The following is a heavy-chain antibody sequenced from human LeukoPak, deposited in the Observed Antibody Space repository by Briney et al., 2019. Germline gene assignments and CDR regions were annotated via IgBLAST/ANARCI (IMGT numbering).Heavy chain of an antibody. CDR1: GFTFTHYA. CDR2: IFYDGTIQ. Sequence: PGGSLRLSCAASGFTFTHYAMHWVRQTPGKGLEWVAVIFYDGTIQYYSDSVRGRLIVSRDNPKNTLYLQMNSLTAEDTAVYYCAKGDLVVLSRNYFDYWGQGTLVTVSS. D-gene: IGHD3-22*01. J-gene: IGHJ4*02. V-gene: IGHV3-30*18. CDR3: AKGDLVVLSRNYFDY.